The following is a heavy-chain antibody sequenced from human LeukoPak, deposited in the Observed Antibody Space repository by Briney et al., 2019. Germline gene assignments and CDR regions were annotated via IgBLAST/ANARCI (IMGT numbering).Heavy chain of an antibody. CDR1: GFIFSSYS. V-gene: IGHV3-7*03. CDR3: ARAIGAADSY. Sequence: GGSLRLSCAASGFIFSSYSMTWVRQAPGKGLEWVANIKQDGSEKHYVDSVKGRFTISRDNAKKSLYLQMNSLRADDTAVYYCARAIGAADSYWGQGTLVTVSS. CDR2: IKQDGSEK. J-gene: IGHJ4*02. D-gene: IGHD6-13*01.